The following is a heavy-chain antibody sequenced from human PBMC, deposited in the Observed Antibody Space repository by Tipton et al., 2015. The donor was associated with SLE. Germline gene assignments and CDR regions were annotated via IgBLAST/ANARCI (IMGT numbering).Heavy chain of an antibody. CDR2: IDSNGNHI. CDR1: EFSFSTYT. CDR3: ARRGGYRAYEDYFDS. J-gene: IGHJ4*02. Sequence: SLRLSCTASEFSFSTYTMNWVRQAPGMGLEWLSSIDSNGNHIYYADSVKGRFTISRDNAKNSLYLQMNSLRAEDTAVYYCARRGGYRAYEDYFDSWGQGTLVTVSS. D-gene: IGHD5-12*01. V-gene: IGHV3-21*04.